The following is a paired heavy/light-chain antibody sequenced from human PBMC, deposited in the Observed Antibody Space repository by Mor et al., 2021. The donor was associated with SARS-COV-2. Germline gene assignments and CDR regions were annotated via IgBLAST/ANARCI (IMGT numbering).Heavy chain of an antibody. V-gene: IGHV3-21*01. CDR2: ISSSNGYM. J-gene: IGHJ4*02. Sequence: EVQLVESGGGLVKPGGSLRLSCAASGFTLSSYNINWVRQAPGKGLEWVSSISSSNGYMYYADSVKGRFTISRDNAKNSLYLQMNSLRAEDTALYYCAKNVGSCSGAGCFSPIDYFDSWGQGTLVTVSS. CDR1: GFTLSSYN. CDR3: AKNVGSCSGAGCFSPIDYFDS. D-gene: IGHD2-15*01.
Light chain of an antibody. J-gene: IGKJ3*01. Sequence: EIVMTQSPATLSVSLGERATLSCRASQSVNSNLAWYQQKPGQAPRLLIYGASTRATGVPARFSGSGSGTEFTLTISSLQSEDSAVYYCQQYNNWPLFGPGTKVDIK. V-gene: IGKV3-15*01. CDR3: QQYNNWPL. CDR1: QSVNSN. CDR2: GAS.